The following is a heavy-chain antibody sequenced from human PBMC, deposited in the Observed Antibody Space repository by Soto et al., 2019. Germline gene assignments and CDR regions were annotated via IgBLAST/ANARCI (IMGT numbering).Heavy chain of an antibody. CDR2: ISSNGGST. V-gene: IGHV3-64D*08. CDR1: GFTFSSYA. D-gene: IGHD2-8*01. CDR3: VKDDLGHCTNGVCPYDY. Sequence: GGSLRLSCSASGFTFSSYAMHWVRQAPGKGLEYVSAISSNGGSTYYADSVEGRFTISRDNSKNTLYLQMSSLRAEDTAVYYCVKDDLGHCTNGVCPYDYWGQGTLVTVSS. J-gene: IGHJ4*02.